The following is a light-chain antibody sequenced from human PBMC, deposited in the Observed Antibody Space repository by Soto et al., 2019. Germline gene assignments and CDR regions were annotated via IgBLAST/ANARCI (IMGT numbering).Light chain of an antibody. CDR1: QSVSSSY. V-gene: IGKV3-20*01. J-gene: IGKJ1*01. CDR3: QQYGNSPRT. Sequence: EIMLTQSPGTLSLSPGERATLSCRTSQSVSSSYLAWYQQKPGQAPRLLIYGASSRATGIPDRFSGSGSGTDFTLTISRLEPEDFAVYYCQQYGNSPRTFGHGTKVEIK. CDR2: GAS.